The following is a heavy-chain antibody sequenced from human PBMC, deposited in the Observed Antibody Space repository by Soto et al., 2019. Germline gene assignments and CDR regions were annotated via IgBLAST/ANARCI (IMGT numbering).Heavy chain of an antibody. J-gene: IGHJ6*02. Sequence: QVQLQESGPGLVKPSETLSLTCTVSGASVTSSRYYWNWIRPPPGKGLEWIGFLNYGGRTIYDPSLRSRVTILVDTSKNEFSLKLSSVIAADTAVYYCARWDFYYGMDAWGQGTTVTVSS. V-gene: IGHV4-61*01. CDR3: ARWDFYYGMDA. CDR1: GASVTSSRYY. CDR2: LNYGGRT.